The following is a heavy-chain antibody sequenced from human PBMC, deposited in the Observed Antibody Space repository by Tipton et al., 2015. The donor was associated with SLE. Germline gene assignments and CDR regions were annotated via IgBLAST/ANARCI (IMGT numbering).Heavy chain of an antibody. D-gene: IGHD2/OR15-2a*01. CDR2: MSPKYDKT. Sequence: QLVQSGAEVKKPGASVKVSCKASGYTFINLDINWVRQAPGQGLEWMGWMSPKYDKTGYAQKFQGRVTMTSDTSISTAYMELSSLTSEDTAVYYCARHAFWPGNKKNPDNWFHPWGQGALVTVSS. J-gene: IGHJ5*02. CDR1: GYTFINLD. CDR3: ARHAFWPGNKKNPDNWFHP. V-gene: IGHV1-8*01.